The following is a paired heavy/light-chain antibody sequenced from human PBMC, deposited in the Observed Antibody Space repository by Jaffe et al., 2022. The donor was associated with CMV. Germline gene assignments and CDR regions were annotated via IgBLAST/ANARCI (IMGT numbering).Light chain of an antibody. Sequence: QSVLTQPPSASGTPGQRVTISCSGSNSNIGSNTVDWYQQLPETAPKLLIYSDNQRPSGVPDRFSGSKSGTSASLAISGLQSEDEADYYCAAWDDSPNGRVFGGGTKLTVL. V-gene: IGLV1-44*01. CDR2: SDN. CDR3: AAWDDSPNGRV. J-gene: IGLJ3*02. CDR1: NSNIGSNT.
Heavy chain of an antibody. CDR3: TTVVEGYHDSGTLWAVHEGFRDYYYYMDV. J-gene: IGHJ6*03. CDR1: GFTFSKAW. CDR2: IKSKTDGGTA. V-gene: IGHV3-15*01. D-gene: IGHD3-10*01. Sequence: EVQLVESGGGLVKPAGSLRLSCAASGFTFSKAWINWVRQAPGKGLEWVGRIKSKTDGGTADYAAPVKGRFTISRDDSKNTLYLQMNSLKSEDTAVYYCTTVVEGYHDSGTLWAVHEGFRDYYYYMDVWGKGTTVTVSS.